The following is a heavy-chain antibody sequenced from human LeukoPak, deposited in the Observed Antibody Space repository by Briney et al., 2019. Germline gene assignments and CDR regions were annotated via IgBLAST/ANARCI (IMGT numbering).Heavy chain of an antibody. CDR1: GGSISSGGYY. J-gene: IGHJ4*02. CDR3: AREVGYCSGGSCYSYFDY. V-gene: IGHV4-31*03. CDR2: IYYSGSS. Sequence: KPSQTLSLTCTVSGGSISSGGYYWSRIRQHPGKGLEWIGYIYYSGSSYYNPSLKSRVTISVDTSKNQFSLKLSSVTAADTAVYYCAREVGYCSGGSCYSYFDYWGQGTLVTVSS. D-gene: IGHD2-15*01.